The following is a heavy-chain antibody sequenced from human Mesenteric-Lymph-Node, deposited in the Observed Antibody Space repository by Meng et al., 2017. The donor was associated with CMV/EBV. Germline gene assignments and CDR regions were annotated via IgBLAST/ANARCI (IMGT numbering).Heavy chain of an antibody. CDR1: GFDFSLSG. J-gene: IGHJ4*02. D-gene: IGHD1-26*01. V-gene: IGHV3-30*02. CDR2: VRQDESIT. Sequence: GESLKISCVTSGFDFSLSGMHWVRQAPGKGLEWVAFVRQDESITYYADSVKGRFSISRDNSKSTVFLQMNNLRPEDTAVFYCVRPLGRGAAFDYWGQGTLVTVSS. CDR3: VRPLGRGAAFDY.